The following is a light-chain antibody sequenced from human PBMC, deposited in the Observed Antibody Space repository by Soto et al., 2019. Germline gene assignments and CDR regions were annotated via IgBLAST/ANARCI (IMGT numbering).Light chain of an antibody. Sequence: SYELTQPPSVSVAPGKTAKITCWGNNIGSKSVHWYQQKPGQAPVLVIYHDSARPSGIPERFSGSNSGNTATLTISRVEARDEADYYCHVWDSSSDHVVFGGGTKVTVL. CDR3: HVWDSSSDHVV. J-gene: IGLJ2*01. CDR1: NIGSKS. V-gene: IGLV3-21*04. CDR2: HDS.